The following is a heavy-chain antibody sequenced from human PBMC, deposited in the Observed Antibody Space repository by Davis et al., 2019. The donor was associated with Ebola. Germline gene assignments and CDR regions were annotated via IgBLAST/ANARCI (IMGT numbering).Heavy chain of an antibody. Sequence: GESLKISCAASGFTFNNAWMSWVRQAPGKGLEWVGRIKSKTDGGTTYYAAPVKDRFTISRDDSKNTLYLQMNSLKTEDTAVYYCTTPRVGSTTHIDYWGQGTLVTVSS. J-gene: IGHJ4*02. CDR1: GFTFNNAW. V-gene: IGHV3-15*01. CDR3: TTPRVGSTTHIDY. CDR2: IKSKTDGGTT. D-gene: IGHD1-26*01.